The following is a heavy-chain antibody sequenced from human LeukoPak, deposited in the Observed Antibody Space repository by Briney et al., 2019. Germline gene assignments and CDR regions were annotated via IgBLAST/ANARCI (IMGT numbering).Heavy chain of an antibody. Sequence: ASVKVSCKASGYTFTSDGISWVRQAPGQGLEWMGWISAYNGNTNYAQKLQGRVTITTDTSTSTAYMGLRSLRSDDTAVYYCARRKGYVPDYYFDYWGQGTLVTVSS. CDR1: GYTFTSDG. CDR2: ISAYNGNT. J-gene: IGHJ4*02. D-gene: IGHD3-10*02. CDR3: ARRKGYVPDYYFDY. V-gene: IGHV1-18*01.